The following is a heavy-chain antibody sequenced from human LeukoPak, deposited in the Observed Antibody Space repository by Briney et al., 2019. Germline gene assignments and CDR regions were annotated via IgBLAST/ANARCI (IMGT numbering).Heavy chain of an antibody. Sequence: GGSLRLSCAASGFTFSSYAMSWVRQAPGKGLEWVSAISGSGGSTYYADSVKGRFTISRDNSKNTLYLQMNSLRAEDTAVYYCAKTLMGVADQRPAWFDPWGQGTLVTVSS. J-gene: IGHJ5*02. D-gene: IGHD6-19*01. CDR1: GFTFSSYA. V-gene: IGHV3-23*01. CDR2: ISGSGGST. CDR3: AKTLMGVADQRPAWFDP.